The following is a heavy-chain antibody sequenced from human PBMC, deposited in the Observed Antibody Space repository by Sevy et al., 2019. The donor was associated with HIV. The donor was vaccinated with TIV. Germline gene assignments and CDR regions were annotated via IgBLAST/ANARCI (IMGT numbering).Heavy chain of an antibody. Sequence: GGSLRLSCAASGFTFDDYAMHWVRQAPGKGLEWVSGISWNSGSIGYADSVKGRFTISRDNAKNSLYLQMNSLKAEDTALHYCAKDFLRLGELSLYAEVYYYYGMDVWGQGTTVTVSS. CDR2: ISWNSGSI. CDR3: AKDFLRLGELSLYAEVYYYYGMDV. J-gene: IGHJ6*02. CDR1: GFTFDDYA. V-gene: IGHV3-9*01. D-gene: IGHD3-16*02.